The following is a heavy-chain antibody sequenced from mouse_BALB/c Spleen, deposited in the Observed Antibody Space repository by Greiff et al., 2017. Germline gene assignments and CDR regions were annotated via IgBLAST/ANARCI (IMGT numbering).Heavy chain of an antibody. J-gene: IGHJ2*01. D-gene: IGHD2-14*01. V-gene: IGHV5-17*02. Sequence: EVQRVESGGGLVQPGGSRKLSCAASGFTFSSFGMHWVRQATEKGLEWVAYISSGSSTIYYADTVKGRFTISRDNPKNTLFLQMTSLRSEDTAMYYCARSYYRYDGYYFDYWGQGTTLTVSS. CDR3: ARSYYRYDGYYFDY. CDR2: ISSGSSTI. CDR1: GFTFSSFG.